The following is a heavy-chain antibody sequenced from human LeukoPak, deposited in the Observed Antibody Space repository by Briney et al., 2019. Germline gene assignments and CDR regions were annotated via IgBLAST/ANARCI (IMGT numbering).Heavy chain of an antibody. CDR2: IYSGGRT. CDR3: ARVFYGSGSLHYYYYYMDV. J-gene: IGHJ6*03. D-gene: IGHD3-10*01. Sequence: GGSLRLSCAASGFTVSSNYMSWVRQAPGKELEWVSVIYSGGRTYYADSVKGRFIISRDNSKNTLYLQMNSLRAEDTAVYFCARVFYGSGSLHYYYYYMDVWGKGTTVTISS. CDR1: GFTVSSNY. V-gene: IGHV3-53*01.